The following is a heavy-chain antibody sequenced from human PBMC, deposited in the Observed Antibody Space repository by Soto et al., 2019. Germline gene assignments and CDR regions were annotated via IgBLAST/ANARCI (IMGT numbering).Heavy chain of an antibody. J-gene: IGHJ5*01. CDR1: GFTFSTST. Sequence: GGSLRFSCAASGFTFSTSTMNWVRQAPGKGLEWISSISSGSSYIYYAGSVKGRFTISRDNAKNSLFLQMSSLRADDTAVYYCARDILSGGAYPDSWGQGTKVTVSS. CDR3: ARDILSGGAYPDS. CDR2: ISSGSSYI. D-gene: IGHD3-10*01. V-gene: IGHV3-21*01.